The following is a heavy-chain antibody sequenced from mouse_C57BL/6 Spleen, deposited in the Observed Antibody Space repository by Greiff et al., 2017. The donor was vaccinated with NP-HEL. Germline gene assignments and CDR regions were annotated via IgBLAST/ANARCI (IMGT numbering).Heavy chain of an antibody. CDR2: IYWDDDK. D-gene: IGHD1-1*01. J-gene: IGHJ1*03. CDR3: ARSFYYYGSSYGWYFDV. CDR1: GFSLSTSGMG. V-gene: IGHV8-12*01. Sequence: QVTLKVSGPGILQSSQTLSLTCSFSGFSLSTSGMGVSWIRQPSGKGLEWLAHIYWDDDKRYNPSLKSRLTISKDTSRNQVFLKITSVDTADTATYYCARSFYYYGSSYGWYFDVWGTGTTVTVSS.